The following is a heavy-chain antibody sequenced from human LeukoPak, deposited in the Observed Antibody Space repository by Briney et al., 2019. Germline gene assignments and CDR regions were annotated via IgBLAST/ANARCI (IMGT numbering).Heavy chain of an antibody. Sequence: SETLSLTCTVSGGSISSGSYYWSWIRQPAGKGLEWIGRIYTSGSTNYNPSLKSRVTISVDTSKNQFSLKLSSVTAEDTAVYYCARDRVLLWFGESYYFDYWGQGTLVTVSS. CDR3: ARDRVLLWFGESYYFDY. CDR2: IYTSGST. CDR1: GGSISSGSYY. J-gene: IGHJ4*02. V-gene: IGHV4-61*02. D-gene: IGHD3-10*01.